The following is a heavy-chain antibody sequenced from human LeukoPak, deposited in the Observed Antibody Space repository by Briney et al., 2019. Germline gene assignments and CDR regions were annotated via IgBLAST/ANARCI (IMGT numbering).Heavy chain of an antibody. CDR3: ARVSTYFGVVTDFDY. CDR1: GYTFTSYD. CDR2: MNPKSGNT. V-gene: IGHV1-8*01. D-gene: IGHD3-3*01. J-gene: IGHJ4*02. Sequence: VASVKVSCKASGYTFTSYDINWVRQATGQGLEWMGWMNPKSGNTGYARKFQGRVTMTRNTSISTAYMELSSLRSEDAAVYYCARVSTYFGVVTDFDYWGQGTLVTVSS.